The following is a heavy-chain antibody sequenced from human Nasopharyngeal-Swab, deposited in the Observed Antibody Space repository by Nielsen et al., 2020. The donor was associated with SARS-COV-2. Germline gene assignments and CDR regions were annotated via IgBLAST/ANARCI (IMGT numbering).Heavy chain of an antibody. D-gene: IGHD3-3*02. V-gene: IGHV4-39*01. Sequence: SETLFLTCTVSGGSISSSSYYWGWIRQPPGKGLEWIGSIYYSGSTYYNPSLKSRVTISVDTSKNQFSLKLSSVTAADTAVYYCARPSRHFWSGQDPWFDPWGQGTLVTVSS. CDR1: GGSISSSSYY. J-gene: IGHJ5*02. CDR2: IYYSGST. CDR3: ARPSRHFWSGQDPWFDP.